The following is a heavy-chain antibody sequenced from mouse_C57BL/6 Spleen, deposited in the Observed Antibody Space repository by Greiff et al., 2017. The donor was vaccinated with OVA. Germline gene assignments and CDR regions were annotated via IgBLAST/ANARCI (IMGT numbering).Heavy chain of an antibody. D-gene: IGHD2-2*01. V-gene: IGHV1-15*01. J-gene: IGHJ2*01. CDR1: GYTFTDYE. CDR2: IDPETGGT. CDR3: TRHYGYGYYFDY. Sequence: VKLQESGAELVRPGASVTLSCKASGYTFTDYEMHWVKQTPVHGLEWIGAIDPETGGTAYNQKFKGKAILTADKSSSTAYMELRSLTSEDSAVYYCTRHYGYGYYFDYWGQGTTLTVSS.